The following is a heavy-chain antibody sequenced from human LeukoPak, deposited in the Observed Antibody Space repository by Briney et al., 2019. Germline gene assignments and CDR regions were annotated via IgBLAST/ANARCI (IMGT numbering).Heavy chain of an antibody. CDR1: GFTFDDYD. V-gene: IGHV3-43*02. CDR3: AKAWFGERSGGGFDY. J-gene: IGHJ4*02. D-gene: IGHD3-10*01. CDR2: ISGDGGST. Sequence: PGWSLRLSCAASGFTFDDYDINWVRQAPGKGLEWVSLISGDGGSTYYADSVKGRFTISRDNGKNSLYLQMNSLRTEDTALYYCAKAWFGERSGGGFDYWGQGTLVTVSS.